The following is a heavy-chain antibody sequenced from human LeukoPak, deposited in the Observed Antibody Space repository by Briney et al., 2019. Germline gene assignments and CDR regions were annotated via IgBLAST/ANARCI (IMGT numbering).Heavy chain of an antibody. CDR2: ISGSRGST. D-gene: IGHD3-16*02. CDR1: GFTFSSYA. V-gene: IGHV3-23*01. CDR3: AKYRGAKLRLGELSLSSPFDY. Sequence: GGSLRLSCAASGFTFSSYAMSWVRQAPGKGLEWVSAISGSRGSTYYADSVKGRFTISRDNSKNTLYLQMNSLRAEDTAVYYCAKYRGAKLRLGELSLSSPFDYWGQGTLVTVSS. J-gene: IGHJ4*02.